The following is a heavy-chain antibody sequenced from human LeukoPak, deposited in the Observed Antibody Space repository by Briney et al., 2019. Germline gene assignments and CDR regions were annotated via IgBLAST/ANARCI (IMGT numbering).Heavy chain of an antibody. CDR2: ISYXXXXK. CDR1: GXSFXXXG. V-gene: IGHV3-30*18. D-gene: IGHD3-9*01. CDR3: AKDRERYFDWLPPLVNYGLDV. J-gene: IGHJ6*02. Sequence: GGSLRLSCVGSGXSFXXXGXXWXXXAXGXGLXXVXXISYXXXXKYEAASVKGRFTISRENSTNTLYLQISSLRLEDTAVYYCAKDRERYFDWLPPLVNYGLDVWGQGTTVTVAS.